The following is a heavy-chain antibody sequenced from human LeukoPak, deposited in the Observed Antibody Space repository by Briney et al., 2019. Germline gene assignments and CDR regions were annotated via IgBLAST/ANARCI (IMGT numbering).Heavy chain of an antibody. D-gene: IGHD1-1*01. J-gene: IGHJ4*02. V-gene: IGHV4-38-2*01. Sequence: SETLSLTCAVSGYSITSGYYWGWIRQPPGKGLEWIGSIYHSGSAYYNPSLKSRVTISRDTSKNQFSLKLSSVTAADTAVYYCASTKFQLESGYYWGQGTLVTVSS. CDR2: IYHSGSA. CDR3: ASTKFQLESGYY. CDR1: GYSITSGYY.